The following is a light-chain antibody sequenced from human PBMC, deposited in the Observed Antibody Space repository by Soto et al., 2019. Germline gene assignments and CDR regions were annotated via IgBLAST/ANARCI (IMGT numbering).Light chain of an antibody. J-gene: IGLJ3*02. CDR3: SSYTRSSIWV. Sequence: QSALTQPASVSGSPGESITISCRGTTSDVGGHNFVSWFQQHPGKAPKMMIYAVDQRPSGVSIRFSGSKSGNTASLTISGLQTEDEADYYCSSYTRSSIWVFGGGTKLTVL. V-gene: IGLV2-14*01. CDR1: TSDVGGHNF. CDR2: AVD.